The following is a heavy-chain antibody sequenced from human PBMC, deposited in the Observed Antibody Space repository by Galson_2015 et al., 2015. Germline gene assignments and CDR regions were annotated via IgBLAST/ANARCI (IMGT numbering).Heavy chain of an antibody. D-gene: IGHD6-19*01. Sequence: SLRLSCAASGFTFSSYGMHWVRQAPGKGLEWVAVISYDGSNKYYADSVKGRFTISRDNSKNTLYLQMNSLRAEDTAVYYCAKIVGSSGWYELRYYGMDVWGQGTTVTVSS. CDR1: GFTFSSYG. CDR3: AKIVGSSGWYELRYYGMDV. CDR2: ISYDGSNK. J-gene: IGHJ6*02. V-gene: IGHV3-30*18.